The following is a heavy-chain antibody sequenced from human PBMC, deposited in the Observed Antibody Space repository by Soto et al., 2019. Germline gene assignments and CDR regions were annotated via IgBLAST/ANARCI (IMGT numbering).Heavy chain of an antibody. D-gene: IGHD3-22*01. J-gene: IGHJ4*02. CDR1: GGSISSYY. CDR2: IYYSGST. V-gene: IGHV4-59*01. CDR3: ARYYYDTSGYYYDY. Sequence: SVTLSLTCTVSGGSISSYYWSWIRQPPGKGLEWIGYIYYSGSTNYNPSLKSRVTISVDTSKNQFSLKLSSVTAADTAVYYCARYYYDTSGYYYDYWGQGSLVTVSS.